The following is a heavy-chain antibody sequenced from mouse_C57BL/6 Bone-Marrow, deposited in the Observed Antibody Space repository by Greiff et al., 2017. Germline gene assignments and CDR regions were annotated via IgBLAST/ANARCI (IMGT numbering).Heavy chain of an antibody. D-gene: IGHD2-3*01. CDR2: IYPRSGNT. Sequence: QVQLQQSGAELARPGASVKLSCKASGYTFTSYGISWVQQSTGQGLEWIGEIYPRSGNTYYHEKFKGKATLTADKSSSTAYMELRSLTSEDSAVYFCARQGGGYSSWFAYWGQGTRVTVSA. V-gene: IGHV1-81*01. CDR1: GYTFTSYG. J-gene: IGHJ3*01. CDR3: ARQGGGYSSWFAY.